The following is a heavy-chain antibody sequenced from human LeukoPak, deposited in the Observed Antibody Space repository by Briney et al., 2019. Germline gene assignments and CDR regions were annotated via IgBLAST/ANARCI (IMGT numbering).Heavy chain of an antibody. D-gene: IGHD1-1*01. V-gene: IGHV1-69*13. CDR1: GGTFCSYA. CDR3: ARTRESPTYYFDY. Sequence: GASVKVSCKASGGTFCSYAISWVRQAPGQGLEWMGGIIPIFGTANYAQKFQGRVTITADESTSTAYMELSSLRSEDTAVYYCARTRESPTYYFDYWGQGTLVTVPS. J-gene: IGHJ4*02. CDR2: IIPIFGTA.